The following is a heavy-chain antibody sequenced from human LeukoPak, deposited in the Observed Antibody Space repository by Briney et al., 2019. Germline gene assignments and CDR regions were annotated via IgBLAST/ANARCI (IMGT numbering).Heavy chain of an antibody. CDR1: GYSISSGYY. Sequence: SETLSLTCAVSGYSISSGYYWGWIRQPPGQGLEWIGSIYHSGSTYYNPSLKSRVTISVDTSKNQFSLKLSSVTAADTAVYYCARLPLNYYDSSGYYPIDYWGQGTLVTVSS. J-gene: IGHJ4*02. CDR3: ARLPLNYYDSSGYYPIDY. CDR2: IYHSGST. V-gene: IGHV4-38-2*01. D-gene: IGHD3-22*01.